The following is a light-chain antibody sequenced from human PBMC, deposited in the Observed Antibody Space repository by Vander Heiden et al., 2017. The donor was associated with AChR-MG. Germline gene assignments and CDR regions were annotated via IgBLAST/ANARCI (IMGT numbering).Light chain of an antibody. V-gene: IGLV3-19*01. J-gene: IGLJ1*01. Sequence: SSELTQDPAVSVDLGQTVRITCQGDSLRSYYASWYQQKPGQAPVLVIYVKNNRPSGIPDRFSGSSSGNTASLTITGAQAEDEADYYCNSRDSSGNHFVVFGTGTKVTVL. CDR3: NSRDSSGNHFVV. CDR2: VKN. CDR1: SLRSYY.